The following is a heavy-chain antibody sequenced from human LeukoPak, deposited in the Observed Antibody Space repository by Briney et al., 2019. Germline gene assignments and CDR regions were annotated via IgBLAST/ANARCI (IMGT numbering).Heavy chain of an antibody. Sequence: PSETLSLTCTVSGGSISSYYWSWIRQPPGKGLEWIGYIYYSGNTNYNPSLKSRVTISVDTSKNQFSLKLSSVTAADTAVYYCARERAGVVYLREFDPWGQGTLVTVSS. CDR2: IYYSGNT. J-gene: IGHJ5*02. D-gene: IGHD2-15*01. CDR3: ARERAGVVYLREFDP. CDR1: GGSISSYY. V-gene: IGHV4-59*12.